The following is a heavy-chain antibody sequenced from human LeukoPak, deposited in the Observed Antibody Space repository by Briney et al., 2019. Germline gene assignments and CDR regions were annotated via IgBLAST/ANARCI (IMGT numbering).Heavy chain of an antibody. CDR3: ARDHNWGLDY. V-gene: IGHV3-48*02. D-gene: IGHD7-27*01. Sequence: GGSLRLSCAASGFTFSGYEMNWVRQAPGKGLEWLSYISGSTSTIYYADSVKGRFTISRDNAKNSLYLQMNSLRDEDTAVYFCARDHNWGLDYWGQGTLVTVSS. CDR2: ISGSTSTI. J-gene: IGHJ4*02. CDR1: GFTFSGYE.